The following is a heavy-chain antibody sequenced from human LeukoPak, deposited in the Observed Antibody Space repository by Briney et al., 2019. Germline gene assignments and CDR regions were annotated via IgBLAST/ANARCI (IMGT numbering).Heavy chain of an antibody. V-gene: IGHV1-69*04. CDR2: IIPILGRA. J-gene: IGHJ5*02. D-gene: IGHD4-17*01. CDR1: GGTFSSYA. Sequence: SVKVSCKASGGTFSSYAISWVRQAPGQGLEWMGRIIPILGRANYAQKFQGRVTITADKSTSTAYMELSSLRSEDTAVYYCARDGSVGDYAVSWFDPWGQGTLVTVSS. CDR3: ARDGSVGDYAVSWFDP.